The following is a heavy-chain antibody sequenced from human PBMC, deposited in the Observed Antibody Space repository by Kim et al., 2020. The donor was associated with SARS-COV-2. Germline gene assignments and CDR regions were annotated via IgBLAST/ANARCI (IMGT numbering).Heavy chain of an antibody. D-gene: IGHD5-18*01. Sequence: QKVPGRVTITRDTSASTDYMELSSLRSEDTAVYYCARDLSGYSYSNWFDPWGQGTLVTVSS. CDR3: ARDLSGYSYSNWFDP. J-gene: IGHJ5*02. V-gene: IGHV1-3*01.